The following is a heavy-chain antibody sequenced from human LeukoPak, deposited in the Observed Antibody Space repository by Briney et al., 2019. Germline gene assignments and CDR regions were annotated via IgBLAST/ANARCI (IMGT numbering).Heavy chain of an antibody. CDR3: ARERIAVAGTKIDY. V-gene: IGHV4-4*07. J-gene: IGHJ4*02. D-gene: IGHD6-19*01. CDR2: IYTSGST. CDR1: GGSISSYY. Sequence: SETLSLTCTVSGGSISSYYWSWIRQPAGKGLEWIGRIYTSGSTNYNPSLKSRVTMSVDASKNQFSLKLSSVTAADTAVYYCARERIAVAGTKIDYWGQGTLVTVSS.